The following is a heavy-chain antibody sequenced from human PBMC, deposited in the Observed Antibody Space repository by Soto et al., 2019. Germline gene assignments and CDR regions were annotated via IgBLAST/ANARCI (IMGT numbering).Heavy chain of an antibody. CDR3: ARDRDSSQTTMVSGGMDV. D-gene: IGHD5-18*01. V-gene: IGHV1-69*01. CDR2: IIPIFGTG. J-gene: IGHJ6*02. CDR1: GGTFRSSG. Sequence: QLQLVQSGVEVKKPGSSVKVSCKASGGTFRSSGFSWVRQAPGQGLEWMGGIIPIFGTGKNAQKFQGRVAITADESTSTAYMELSGLRSEDTAVYYCARDRDSSQTTMVSGGMDVWGQGTTVIVSS.